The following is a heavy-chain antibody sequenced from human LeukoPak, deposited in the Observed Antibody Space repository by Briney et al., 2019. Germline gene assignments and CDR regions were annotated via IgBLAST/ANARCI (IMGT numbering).Heavy chain of an antibody. V-gene: IGHV3-48*01. CDR2: ISSSSSTI. CDR3: ARNDFWSGYYMDV. J-gene: IGHJ6*03. CDR1: GFTFSSYS. D-gene: IGHD3-3*01. Sequence: GGSLRLSCAASGFTFSSYSMNWVRQAPGKGLEWVSYISSSSSTIYYADSVKGRFTISRDNAKNSLYLQMNSLRAEDTAVYYCARNDFWSGYYMDVWGKETTVTVSS.